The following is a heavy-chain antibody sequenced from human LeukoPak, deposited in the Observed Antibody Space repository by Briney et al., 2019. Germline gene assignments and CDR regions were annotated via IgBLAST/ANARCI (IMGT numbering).Heavy chain of an antibody. Sequence: PGGSLRLSCAASGFTFSSYAMHWVRQAPGKGLEWVAVISYDGSNKYYADSVKGRFTISRDNSKNTLYLQMNSLRAEDTAIYYCAKGIGYSTLHFDYWGQGTLVTVSS. CDR2: ISYDGSNK. V-gene: IGHV3-30-3*01. D-gene: IGHD6-13*01. CDR1: GFTFSSYA. CDR3: AKGIGYSTLHFDY. J-gene: IGHJ4*02.